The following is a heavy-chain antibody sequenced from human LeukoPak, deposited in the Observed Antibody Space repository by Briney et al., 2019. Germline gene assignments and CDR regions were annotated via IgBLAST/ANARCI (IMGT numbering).Heavy chain of an antibody. D-gene: IGHD5-18*01. CDR1: GGSISSGSYY. V-gene: IGHV4-61*02. CDR2: IYTSGST. Sequence: NPSETLSLTCTVSGGSISSGSYYWSWIRQPAGKGLERIGRIYTSGSTNYNPSLKSRVTISVDTSKNQFSLKLSSVTAADTAVYYCAREGGDTAMVYYYYYYMDVWGKGTTVTVSS. J-gene: IGHJ6*03. CDR3: AREGGDTAMVYYYYYYMDV.